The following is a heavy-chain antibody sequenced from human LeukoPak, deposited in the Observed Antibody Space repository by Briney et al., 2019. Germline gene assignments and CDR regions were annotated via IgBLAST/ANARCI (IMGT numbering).Heavy chain of an antibody. Sequence: EASVKVSCKASGYTFTSYGISWVRQAPGQGLEWMGWISAYNGNTNYAQKLQGRVTMTTDTSTSTAYMELRSLRSDDTAVYYCAGGAAILGATKGGDYWGQGTLVTVSS. CDR1: GYTFTSYG. D-gene: IGHD1-26*01. CDR3: AGGAAILGATKGGDY. CDR2: ISAYNGNT. V-gene: IGHV1-18*01. J-gene: IGHJ4*02.